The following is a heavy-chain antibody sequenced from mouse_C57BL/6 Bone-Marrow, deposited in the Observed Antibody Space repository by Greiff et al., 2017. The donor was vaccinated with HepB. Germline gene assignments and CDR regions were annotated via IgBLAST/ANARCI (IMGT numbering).Heavy chain of an antibody. CDR2: IRSKSSNYAT. D-gene: IGHD2-5*01. CDR1: GFTFNTYA. J-gene: IGHJ4*01. Sequence: EVMLVESGGGLVQPKGSLKLSCAASGFTFNTYAMHWVRQAPGKGLEWVARIRSKSSNYATDYADSVKDRFTISRDDTQSMLYLQMNNLNTEDTAIYYCVRDYSNYYAMDYWGQGTSVTVSS. CDR3: VRDYSNYYAMDY. V-gene: IGHV10-3*01.